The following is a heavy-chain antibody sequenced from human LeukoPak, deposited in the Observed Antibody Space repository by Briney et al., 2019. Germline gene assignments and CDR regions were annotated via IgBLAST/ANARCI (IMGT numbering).Heavy chain of an antibody. D-gene: IGHD2-15*01. CDR3: ASSTGVVAAT. Sequence: PSETLSLTCAVSGYSISSGYYWGWVRQPPGKRLEWIGSIYHGGNTIYNPSLKSRVTMSVDTSKNQFSLSLSSVTAADTAVYHCASSTGVVAATWGQGTLVTVSS. J-gene: IGHJ4*02. CDR2: IYHGGNT. V-gene: IGHV4-38-2*01. CDR1: GYSISSGYY.